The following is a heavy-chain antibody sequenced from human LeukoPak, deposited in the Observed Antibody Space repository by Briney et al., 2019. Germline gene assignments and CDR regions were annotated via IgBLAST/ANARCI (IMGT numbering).Heavy chain of an antibody. V-gene: IGHV4-39*07. Sequence: PSETLSLTCTVSGGSISSSSYYWGWIRQPPGKGLEWIGSIYYSGSTNYNPSLKSRVTISVDTSKNQFSLKLSSVTAADTAVYYCARGPPPLLLYYGMDVWGQGTTVTVSS. CDR2: IYYSGST. CDR1: GGSISSSSYY. J-gene: IGHJ6*02. CDR3: ARGPPPLLLYYGMDV. D-gene: IGHD3-10*01.